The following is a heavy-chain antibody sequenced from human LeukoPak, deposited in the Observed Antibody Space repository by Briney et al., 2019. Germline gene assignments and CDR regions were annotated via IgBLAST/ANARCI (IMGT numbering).Heavy chain of an antibody. D-gene: IGHD1-26*01. Sequence: PGGSLRLSCAAFGFTFSSYNMIWVRQAPGKGLEWVSYISPGSSTIYYADSLKGRFTISRDDAKNSLFLQMNSLRAEDTAVYYCARYDYSGSYLDNWGQGTLVTVSS. CDR3: ARYDYSGSYLDN. V-gene: IGHV3-48*01. J-gene: IGHJ4*02. CDR1: GFTFSSYN. CDR2: ISPGSSTI.